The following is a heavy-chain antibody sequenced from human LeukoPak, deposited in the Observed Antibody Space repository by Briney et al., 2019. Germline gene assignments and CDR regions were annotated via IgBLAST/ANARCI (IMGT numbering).Heavy chain of an antibody. V-gene: IGHV4-4*07. CDR3: ARDGGYFDSSGYFYRDAFDF. CDR2: IYTSGST. D-gene: IGHD3-22*01. Sequence: SETLSLTCTVSGGSISSYYWSWIRQPAGKGLEWIGRIYTSGSTNYHPSLESRVTMSLGTSNNQFSLKLTSVTAADTAMYYCARDGGYFDSSGYFYRDAFDFWGQGIMITVSS. CDR1: GGSISSYY. J-gene: IGHJ3*01.